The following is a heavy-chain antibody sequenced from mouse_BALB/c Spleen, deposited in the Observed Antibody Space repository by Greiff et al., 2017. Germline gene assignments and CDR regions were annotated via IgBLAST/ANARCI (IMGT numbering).Heavy chain of an antibody. CDR1: GFNIKDYY. CDR3: ARWGYLDY. V-gene: IGHV14-1*02. Sequence: EVQGVESGAELVRPGASVKLSCKASGFNIKDYYMHWVKQRPEQGLEWIGLIDPENGNTIYDPKFQGKASITADTSSNTAYLQLSSLTSEDTAVYYCARWGYLDYWGQGTTLTVSS. J-gene: IGHJ2*01. CDR2: IDPENGNT.